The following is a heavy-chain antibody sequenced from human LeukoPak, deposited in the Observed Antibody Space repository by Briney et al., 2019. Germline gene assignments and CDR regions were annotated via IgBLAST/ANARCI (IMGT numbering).Heavy chain of an antibody. Sequence: TPSETLSLTCAVSGGSISSSNWWSWVRQPPGKGLEWIGEIYHSGSTNYNPSLKSRVTISVDTSKNQFSLKLSSVTAADTAVYYCARAVRAARPFFFAGGTFHWFDPWGQGTLVTVSS. CDR1: GGSISSSNW. CDR3: ARAVRAARPFFFAGGTFHWFDP. D-gene: IGHD6-6*01. CDR2: IYHSGST. V-gene: IGHV4-4*02. J-gene: IGHJ5*02.